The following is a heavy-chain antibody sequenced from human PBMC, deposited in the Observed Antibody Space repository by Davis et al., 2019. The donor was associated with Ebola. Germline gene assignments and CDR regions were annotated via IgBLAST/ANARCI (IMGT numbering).Heavy chain of an antibody. CDR3: ARGSRNMDV. CDR2: IKENGSEK. CDR1: GFTFRSYW. V-gene: IGHV3-7*03. Sequence: PGGSLRLSCAASGFTFRSYWMSWVRQAPGKGLEWVAKIKENGSEKLEVDSVKGRFTISRDNAKDSLYLQMNSLRAEDTAGYYCARGSRNMDVWGQGTTVTVSS. J-gene: IGHJ6*02.